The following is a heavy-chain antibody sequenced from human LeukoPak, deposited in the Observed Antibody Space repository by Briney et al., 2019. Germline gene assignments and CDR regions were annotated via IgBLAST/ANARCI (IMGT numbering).Heavy chain of an antibody. Sequence: ASVKVSCKASGYTFTGYYMHWVRQAPGQGLEWMGWINPNSGGTNYAQKFQGRVTMTRDTSISTAYMELSRLRSDDTAVYYCAGGYDPPPYYYYYGMDVWGQGTTVTVSS. CDR1: GYTFTGYY. D-gene: IGHD3-3*01. J-gene: IGHJ6*02. CDR3: AGGYDPPPYYYYYGMDV. V-gene: IGHV1-2*02. CDR2: INPNSGGT.